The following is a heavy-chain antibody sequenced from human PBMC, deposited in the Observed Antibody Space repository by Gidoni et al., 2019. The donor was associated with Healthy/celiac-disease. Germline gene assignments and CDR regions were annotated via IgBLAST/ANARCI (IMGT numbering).Heavy chain of an antibody. Sequence: QVQLQESGPGLVKPSETLSLTCTVSGGSISSYYWSWIRQPPGKGLEWIGYIYYSGSTNYNPSLKSRVTISVDTSKNQFSLKLSSVTAADTAVYYCAREGDRLEMATKGVFDYWGQGTLVTVSS. J-gene: IGHJ4*02. V-gene: IGHV4-59*01. CDR1: GGSISSYY. CDR3: AREGDRLEMATKGVFDY. D-gene: IGHD5-12*01. CDR2: IYYSGST.